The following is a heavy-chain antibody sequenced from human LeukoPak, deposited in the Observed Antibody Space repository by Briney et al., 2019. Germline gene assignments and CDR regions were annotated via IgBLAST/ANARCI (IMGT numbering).Heavy chain of an antibody. CDR1: GFTFISYW. Sequence: GGSLRLSCAASGFTFISYWMHWVRQAPGKGLVWVSRINSDGSTTSYAASVKGRFTISRDTAKNTLYLQMNSLRAEDTAVYYCARGHHYYDSSAFYYWGQGTLVTVSS. D-gene: IGHD3-22*01. CDR2: INSDGSTT. J-gene: IGHJ4*02. V-gene: IGHV3-74*01. CDR3: ARGHHYYDSSAFYY.